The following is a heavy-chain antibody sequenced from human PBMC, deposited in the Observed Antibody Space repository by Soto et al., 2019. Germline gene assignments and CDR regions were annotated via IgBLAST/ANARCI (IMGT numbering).Heavy chain of an antibody. CDR1: GSSLTTTHW. V-gene: IGHV4-4*02. Sequence: XETLSLTGAVSGSSLTTTHWWSCVRQSPGKGLEWIGEIYRSGSTKYNPSLKSRVSMSLDKSKNEFSLNLKSVTAADTAVYYCARTVRSYSWSYFDDWGQGTLVIVSS. J-gene: IGHJ4*02. CDR3: ARTVRSYSWSYFDD. CDR2: IYRSGST. D-gene: IGHD4-4*01.